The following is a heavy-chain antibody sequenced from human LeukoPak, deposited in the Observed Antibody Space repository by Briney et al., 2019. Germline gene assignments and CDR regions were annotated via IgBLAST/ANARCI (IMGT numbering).Heavy chain of an antibody. D-gene: IGHD6-19*01. J-gene: IGHJ4*02. Sequence: ASVKVSCKASGYTFTSYGISWVRQAPGQGLEWMGWISAYNGNTNYAQKFQGRVTMTRDTSISTAYMELSRLRSDDTAVYYCAAGYSSGWFTFDYWGQGTLVTVSS. CDR2: ISAYNGNT. CDR3: AAGYSSGWFTFDY. V-gene: IGHV1-18*01. CDR1: GYTFTSYG.